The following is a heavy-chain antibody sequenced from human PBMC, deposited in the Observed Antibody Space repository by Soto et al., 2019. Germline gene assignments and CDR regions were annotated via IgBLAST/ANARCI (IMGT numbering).Heavy chain of an antibody. CDR3: AREGGSYDDDYYGMDV. V-gene: IGHV1-2*04. CDR1: GYTFTGYY. CDR2: INPNSGGT. D-gene: IGHD1-26*01. Sequence: GASVKVSCKASGYTFTGYYMHWVRQAPGQGLEWMGWINPNSGGTNYAQKFQGWVTMTRDTSISTAYMELSRLRSDDTAVYYCAREGGSYDDDYYGMDVWGQGTTVTVS. J-gene: IGHJ6*02.